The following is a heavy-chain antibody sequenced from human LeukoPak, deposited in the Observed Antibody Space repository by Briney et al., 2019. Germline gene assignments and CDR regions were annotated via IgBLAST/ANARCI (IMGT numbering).Heavy chain of an antibody. J-gene: IGHJ4*02. CDR1: GYSFTSYW. Sequence: GESLKISCKGSGYSFTSYWIGWVRQMPGKGLEWMGIIYPGDSDTRYSPSFQGQVTISADKSTSTAYLQWSRLKASDTATYYCARGHIGSFIAILPAASGDWGQGTLVTVSS. CDR2: IYPGDSDT. D-gene: IGHD2-21*01. V-gene: IGHV5-51*01. CDR3: ARGHIGSFIAILPAASGD.